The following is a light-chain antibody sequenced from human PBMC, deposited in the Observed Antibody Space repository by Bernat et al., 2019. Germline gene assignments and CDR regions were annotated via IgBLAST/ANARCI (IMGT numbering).Light chain of an antibody. V-gene: IGKV1-9*01. Sequence: DIQLTQSPSFLSASVGDRVTITCRASQGISGYLAWYQQKPGKAPKLLIYAASTLQSGVPSRFSGSGSGTEFTLTISSLQPEDFATYYCQQYYTYPLTFGGGTQVELK. CDR1: QGISGY. CDR2: AAS. CDR3: QQYYTYPLT. J-gene: IGKJ4*01.